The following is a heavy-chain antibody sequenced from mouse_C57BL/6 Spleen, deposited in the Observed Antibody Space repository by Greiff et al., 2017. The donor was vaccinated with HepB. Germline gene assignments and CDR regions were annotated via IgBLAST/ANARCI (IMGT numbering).Heavy chain of an antibody. CDR2: IYPGDGDT. CDR3: ARGGYYYGAPWYFDV. D-gene: IGHD1-1*01. Sequence: QVQLKESGAELVKPGASVKISCKASGYAFSSYWMNWVKQRPGKGLEWIGQIYPGDGDTNYNGKFKGKATLTADKSSSTAYMQLSSLTSEDSAVYFCARGGYYYGAPWYFDVWGTGTTVTVSS. CDR1: GYAFSSYW. V-gene: IGHV1-80*01. J-gene: IGHJ1*03.